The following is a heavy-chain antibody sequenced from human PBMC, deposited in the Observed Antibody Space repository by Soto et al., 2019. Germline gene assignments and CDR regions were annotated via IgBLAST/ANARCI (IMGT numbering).Heavy chain of an antibody. Sequence: QVQLVQSGAEVKKPGASVKVSCKASGYTFTSYGISWVRQAPGQGLEWLGWISAYNGNTNYAQKLQGRVTMTTDTSTSTAYIELRSLRSDDTAVYYCSRGGGSAIFGVFIETGSFHYWGQGTLVTFSS. V-gene: IGHV1-18*01. CDR1: GYTFTSYG. J-gene: IGHJ4*02. CDR2: ISAYNGNT. D-gene: IGHD3-3*01. CDR3: SRGGGSAIFGVFIETGSFHY.